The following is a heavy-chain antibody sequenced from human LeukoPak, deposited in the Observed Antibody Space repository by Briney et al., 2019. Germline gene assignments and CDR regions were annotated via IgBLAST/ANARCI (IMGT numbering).Heavy chain of an antibody. Sequence: PSGTLSLTCAVSGGSIKSNNWWSWVRQPPGKGLEWIGEIYHSGSTNYNPSLESRVTVSVDKSKNQFSLDLSSVTAADTAVYYCASGGYSYGYFDYWGQGTLVTVSS. CDR1: GGSIKSNNW. V-gene: IGHV4-4*02. CDR3: ASGGYSYGYFDY. CDR2: IYHSGST. D-gene: IGHD5-18*01. J-gene: IGHJ4*02.